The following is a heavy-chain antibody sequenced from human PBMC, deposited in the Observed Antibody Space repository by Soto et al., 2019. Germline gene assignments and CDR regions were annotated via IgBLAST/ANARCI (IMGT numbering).Heavy chain of an antibody. D-gene: IGHD3-10*01. Sequence: SETLSLTCAVYGGSFSGYYWSWIRQPPGKGLEGIGEINHRGSTNYNPSLKSRVTISVDTSKNQFSLKLSSVTAADTAVYYCARTGNYYYYMDVWGKGTTVTVSS. CDR3: ARTGNYYYYMDV. CDR1: GGSFSGYY. CDR2: INHRGST. V-gene: IGHV4-34*01. J-gene: IGHJ6*03.